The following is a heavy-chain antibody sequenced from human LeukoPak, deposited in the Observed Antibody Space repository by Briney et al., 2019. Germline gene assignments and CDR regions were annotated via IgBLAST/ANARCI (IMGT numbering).Heavy chain of an antibody. J-gene: IGHJ5*02. V-gene: IGHV4-34*01. CDR1: GGSISSYY. CDR3: ARDSIAARPRGWFDP. D-gene: IGHD6-6*01. CDR2: INHSGST. Sequence: SETLSLTCTVSGGSISSYYWSWIRQPPGKGLEWIGEINHSGSTNYNPSLKGRVTISVDTSKNQFSLKLSSVTAADTAVYYCARDSIAARPRGWFDPWGQGTLVTVSS.